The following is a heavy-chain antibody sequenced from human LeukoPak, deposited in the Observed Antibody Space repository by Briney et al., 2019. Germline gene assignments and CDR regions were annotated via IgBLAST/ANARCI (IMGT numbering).Heavy chain of an antibody. CDR2: IKQDGSEK. V-gene: IGHV3-7*01. D-gene: IGHD6-13*01. J-gene: IGHJ4*02. CDR1: GFAFSSYW. Sequence: PGGSLRLSCAASGFAFSSYWMTWVRQAPGKGLEWVANIKQDGSEKHYVDSVKGRFTISRDNAESSLYLQMNSLGAEDTAVYYCARDGGGSSSWSFDYWGQGTLVTVSS. CDR3: ARDGGGSSSWSFDY.